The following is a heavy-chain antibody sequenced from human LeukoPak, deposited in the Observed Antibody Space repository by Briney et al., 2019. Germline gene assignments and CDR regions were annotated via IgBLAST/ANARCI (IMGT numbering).Heavy chain of an antibody. J-gene: IGHJ3*02. CDR2: INSDGSST. D-gene: IGHD2-15*01. Sequence: GGSLTLSCAASGFTFSSYWMHWVRQAPGPGLVFVSRINSDGSSTRYADSVKGRFTISRDNAKNTLYLQINSLRAEDTAVYYCGRGRPGGFDIWGQGTMVTVSS. CDR1: GFTFSSYW. V-gene: IGHV3-74*01. CDR3: GRGRPGGFDI.